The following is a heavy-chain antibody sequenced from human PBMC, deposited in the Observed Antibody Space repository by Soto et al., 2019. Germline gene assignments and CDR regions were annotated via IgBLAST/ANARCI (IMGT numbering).Heavy chain of an antibody. V-gene: IGHV1-8*01. Sequence: QVQLVQSGAEVKKPGASVKVSCKASGYTFTSYDINWVRQATGQGLEWMGWMNPNSGNTGYAQKFQGRVTMTRNTAMSTAYMALSSLRSEDTAVYYCARERGSGSYYTPWFDPWGQGTLVTVSS. D-gene: IGHD3-10*01. J-gene: IGHJ5*02. CDR3: ARERGSGSYYTPWFDP. CDR2: MNPNSGNT. CDR1: GYTFTSYD.